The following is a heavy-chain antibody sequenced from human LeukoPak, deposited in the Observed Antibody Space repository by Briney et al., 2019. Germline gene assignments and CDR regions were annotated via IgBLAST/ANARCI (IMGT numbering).Heavy chain of an antibody. CDR1: GGSISSSSYY. J-gene: IGHJ4*02. V-gene: IGHV4-39*01. D-gene: IGHD6-19*01. CDR2: IYYSGST. CDR3: ARVTPAGAWLGYFDY. Sequence: SETLSLTCTVSGGSISSSSYYWGWIRQPPGKGLEWIGSIYYSGSTYYNPSLKSRVTISVDTSKNQFSLKLSSVTAADTAVYYCARVTPAGAWLGYFDYWGQGTLVTVSS.